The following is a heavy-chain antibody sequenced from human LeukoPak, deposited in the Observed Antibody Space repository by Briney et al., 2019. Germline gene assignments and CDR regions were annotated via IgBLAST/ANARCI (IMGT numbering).Heavy chain of an antibody. D-gene: IGHD5-18*01. CDR2: IYGGGNT. CDR3: ASGRRDSNGFVDY. Sequence: YPGGSLRLSCAASGFSVSSSYVSWVRQAPRKGLGWVSIIYGGGNTYYVDSVEGRFTISRDNSKNTLYLQMNTLRAEDTTVYYCASGRRDSNGFVDYWGQGILVTVSS. V-gene: IGHV3-66*01. CDR1: GFSVSSSY. J-gene: IGHJ4*02.